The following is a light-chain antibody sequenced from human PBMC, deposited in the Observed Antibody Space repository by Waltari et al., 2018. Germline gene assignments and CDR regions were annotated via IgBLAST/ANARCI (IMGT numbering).Light chain of an antibody. CDR3: QQYNSLPFT. Sequence: DIQMTQSPSTLSASVGDRVTITCRASQRISTWLAWYQQKPGKAPKLLIWDASTGESGVPSTFSGSGSGTEFALTIGSLQPDDFATYYCQQYNSLPFTFGGGTKVEIK. CDR2: DAS. CDR1: QRISTW. J-gene: IGKJ4*01. V-gene: IGKV1-5*01.